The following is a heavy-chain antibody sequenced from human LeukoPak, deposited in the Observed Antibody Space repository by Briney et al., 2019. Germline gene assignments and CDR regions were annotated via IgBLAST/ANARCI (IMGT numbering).Heavy chain of an antibody. CDR1: GFTFSDYS. CDR3: ARDAGGRTQREGWFDP. Sequence: GGSLRLSCAASGFTFSDYSMNWVRQTPGRGLEWVASTSSGSSWIYYADSVRGRFTISRDNAKNLLYLQMNSLRVEDTAIYYCARDAGGRTQREGWFDPWGQGTLVTVSS. D-gene: IGHD1-1*01. J-gene: IGHJ5*02. V-gene: IGHV3-21*06. CDR2: TSSGSSWI.